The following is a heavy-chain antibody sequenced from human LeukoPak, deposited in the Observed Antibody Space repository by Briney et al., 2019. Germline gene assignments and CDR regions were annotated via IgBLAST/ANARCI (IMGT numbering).Heavy chain of an antibody. CDR2: ISAYNGNT. CDR1: GYTFTSYG. CDR3: ARDEYYDFWSGSLIPYYYYGMDV. V-gene: IGHV1-18*01. D-gene: IGHD3-3*01. J-gene: IGHJ6*02. Sequence: GASVKVSCKASGYTFTSYGVSWVRQAPGQGLEWMGWISAYNGNTNYAQKLQGRVTMTTDTSTSTAYMELRSLRSDDTAVYYCARDEYYDFWSGSLIPYYYYGMDVWGQGTTVTVFS.